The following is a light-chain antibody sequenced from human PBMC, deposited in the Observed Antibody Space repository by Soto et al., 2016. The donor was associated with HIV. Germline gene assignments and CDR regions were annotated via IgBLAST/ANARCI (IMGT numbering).Light chain of an antibody. J-gene: IGKJ1*01. CDR2: DAS. CDR3: QKYDAAPGT. V-gene: IGKV1-27*01. CDR1: QDIKTY. Sequence: IQMTQFPSSLSASVGDRVTITCRASQDIKTYVAWYFQKPGEVPALLIVDASTLRSGVTPRFSGSGSGTEFTLTINTLQPEDVGNYFCQKYDAAPGTFGQGTRVEV.